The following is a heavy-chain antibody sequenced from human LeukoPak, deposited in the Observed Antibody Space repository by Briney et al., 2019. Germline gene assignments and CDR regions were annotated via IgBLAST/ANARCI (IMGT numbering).Heavy chain of an antibody. CDR3: ARADCSSSTCYLRRSWFDP. Sequence: GGSLRLPCAASGFTLSNYDMNWVRQAPGKGLEWVSSISTSSRYIYYKDSVRGRFTISRDDAKNSLYLEMNSLRAEDTAVYYCARADCSSSTCYLRRSWFDPWGQGTLVTVSS. V-gene: IGHV3-21*01. CDR2: ISTSSRYI. J-gene: IGHJ5*02. D-gene: IGHD2-2*01. CDR1: GFTLSNYD.